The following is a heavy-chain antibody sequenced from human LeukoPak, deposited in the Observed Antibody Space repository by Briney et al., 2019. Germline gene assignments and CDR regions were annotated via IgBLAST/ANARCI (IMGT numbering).Heavy chain of an antibody. CDR1: GFTVNSNY. CDR2: IYGGGST. V-gene: IGHV3-53*04. J-gene: IGHJ5*02. CDR3: ARDLRSCSGGECYEYKWFDP. Sequence: GGALRLSCGPSGFTVNSNYIAWGRQAPGKGLEWVAFIYGGGSTHYSESVRGRFTISRHNSNNTLYLRMGSLTPEDTGVYYCARDLRSCSGGECYEYKWFDPWGQGNLVTVSS. D-gene: IGHD2-21*01.